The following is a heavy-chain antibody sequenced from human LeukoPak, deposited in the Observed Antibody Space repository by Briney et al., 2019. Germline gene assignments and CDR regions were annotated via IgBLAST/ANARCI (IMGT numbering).Heavy chain of an antibody. CDR1: DDSVSSSRYY. Sequence: TETLSLTCTVSDDSVSSSRYYWTWIRQPPGKGLEWIGYIYHGSATYNPSLESRVTLSMDTSKNQYSLKMTSVTAADTAVYYCAREGGRQWLVSGALDSWGQGTLVTVSS. D-gene: IGHD6-19*01. J-gene: IGHJ5*01. CDR2: IYHGSA. CDR3: AREGGRQWLVSGALDS. V-gene: IGHV4-61*01.